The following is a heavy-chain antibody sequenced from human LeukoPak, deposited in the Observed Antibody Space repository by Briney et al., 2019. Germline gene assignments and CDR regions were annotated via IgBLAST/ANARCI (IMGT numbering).Heavy chain of an antibody. CDR1: RFTLSSYA. D-gene: IGHD1-26*01. CDR3: AKDRPGAKGAFDI. Sequence: LRLSHAASRFTLSSYAMSWVRQAPRKGLEWVSAISGTGGSTYYAASVKGRFTLSRDNSKTPLDPQMNSLRAEDTAVYYCAKDRPGAKGAFDIWGQGTMVTVSS. V-gene: IGHV3-23*01. J-gene: IGHJ3*02. CDR2: ISGTGGST.